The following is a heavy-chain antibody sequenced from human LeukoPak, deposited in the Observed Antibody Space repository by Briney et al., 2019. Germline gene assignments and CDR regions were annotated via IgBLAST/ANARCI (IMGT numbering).Heavy chain of an antibody. J-gene: IGHJ5*02. CDR1: GGSISSYY. V-gene: IGHV4-59*01. D-gene: IGHD3-10*01. Sequence: SETLSLTCTVSGGSISSYYWSWIRQPPGKGLERIGYIYYSGSTNYNPSLKSRVTISVDTSKNQFSLKLSSVTAADTAVYYCARDRTYYYGSGKEGDWFDPWGQGTLVTVSS. CDR3: ARDRTYYYGSGKEGDWFDP. CDR2: IYYSGST.